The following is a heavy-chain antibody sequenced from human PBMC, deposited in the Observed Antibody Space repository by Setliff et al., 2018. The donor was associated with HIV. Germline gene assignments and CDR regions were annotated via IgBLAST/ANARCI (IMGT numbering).Heavy chain of an antibody. V-gene: IGHV1-46*01. CDR3: ARDRVRITIFGANDASDI. D-gene: IGHD3-3*01. CDR2: INPSGGSS. CDR1: GYTFTSYY. J-gene: IGHJ3*02. Sequence: ASVKVSCKASGYTFTSYYMNWVRQAPGQGLEWMGIINPSGGSSTYAQKFQGRVAMTRDTSTSTVYMELSSLRSEDTAVYYCARDRVRITIFGANDASDIWGQGTMVTFSS.